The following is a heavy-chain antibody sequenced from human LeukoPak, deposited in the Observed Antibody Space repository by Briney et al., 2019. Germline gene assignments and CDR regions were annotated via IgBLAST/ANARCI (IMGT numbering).Heavy chain of an antibody. D-gene: IGHD6-6*01. CDR2: IYYSGST. CDR3: ARARGAARPGDFDY. J-gene: IGHJ4*02. CDR1: GGSISSYY. V-gene: IGHV4-59*01. Sequence: TSETLSLTCTVSGGSISSYYWSWIRQPPGKGLEWIGYIYYSGSTNYNPSLKSRVTVSVDTSKNQFSLKLSSVTAADTAVYYWARARGAARPGDFDYWGQGTLVTVSS.